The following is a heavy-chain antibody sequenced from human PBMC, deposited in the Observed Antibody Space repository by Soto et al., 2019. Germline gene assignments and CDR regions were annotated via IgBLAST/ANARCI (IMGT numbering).Heavy chain of an antibody. Sequence: QVQLVESGGGAVQPGRSLRLSCAASGFTFSNNGIHWVRQAPGKGLEWLAVISSAGINNYYADSLKYRSTISRDHSKNTLFLKMNSRRVEDTAVDYWAMDPYGGSSRFDYWGQGTVVTVSS. CDR2: ISSAGINN. V-gene: IGHV3-30*03. CDR1: GFTFSNNG. J-gene: IGHJ4*02. D-gene: IGHD2-15*01. CDR3: AMDPYGGSSRFDY.